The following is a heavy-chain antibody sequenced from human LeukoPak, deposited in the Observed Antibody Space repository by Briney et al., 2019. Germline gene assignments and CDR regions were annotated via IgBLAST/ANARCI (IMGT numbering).Heavy chain of an antibody. CDR3: ARDKDVYFDY. CDR2: IDSGSGNI. Sequence: GGSLRLSCAASGFTFSSHSMNWVRQAPGKGLEWVSYIDSGSGNIYYRDSVKGRITISRDNAKNSLYLQMNSLRVEDTAVYYCARDKDVYFDYWGQGTLVTVSS. CDR1: GFTFSSHS. V-gene: IGHV3-48*04. J-gene: IGHJ4*02.